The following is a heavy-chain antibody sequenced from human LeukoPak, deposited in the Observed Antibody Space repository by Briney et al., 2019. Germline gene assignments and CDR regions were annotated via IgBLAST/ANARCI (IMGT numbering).Heavy chain of an antibody. CDR2: IYISGSGST. Sequence: SETLSLTCTVSGGSISSYYWSWIRQPAGKGLEWIGRIYISGSGSTNYNPSLKSRVTMSVDTSKNQFSLKLSSVTAADTAVYYCAKESLRVVPSATFDYWGQGTLVTVSS. D-gene: IGHD2-2*01. V-gene: IGHV4-4*07. J-gene: IGHJ4*02. CDR1: GGSISSYY. CDR3: AKESLRVVPSATFDY.